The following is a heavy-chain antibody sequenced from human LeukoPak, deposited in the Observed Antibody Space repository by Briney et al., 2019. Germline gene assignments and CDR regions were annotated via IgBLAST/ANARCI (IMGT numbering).Heavy chain of an antibody. CDR3: AGEVEQWPYYFDY. CDR1: GFTFSSYS. J-gene: IGHJ4*02. Sequence: PGGSLRLSCAASGFTFSSYSMNWVRQAPGKGLEWVSSISSSSSYIYYADSVKGRFTISRDNAKNSLYLQMNSLRAEDTAVYYCAGEVEQWPYYFDYWGQGTLVTVSS. CDR2: ISSSSSYI. V-gene: IGHV3-21*01. D-gene: IGHD6-19*01.